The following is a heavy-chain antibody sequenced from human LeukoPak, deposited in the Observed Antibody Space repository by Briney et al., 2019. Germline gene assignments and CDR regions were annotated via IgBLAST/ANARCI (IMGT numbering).Heavy chain of an antibody. Sequence: GGSLRLSCAASGFTVSSHYMNWVRQAPGKGLQWVSVLYSDGTTYYADSVKGRFTISRDNSRCTLFLQMNSLRAEDTAVYFCARVAYYRVTADQITDAFDVWGRGTAVTVSS. CDR1: GFTVSSHY. CDR2: LYSDGTT. V-gene: IGHV3-66*01. CDR3: ARVAYYRVTADQITDAFDV. D-gene: IGHD2-21*02. J-gene: IGHJ3*01.